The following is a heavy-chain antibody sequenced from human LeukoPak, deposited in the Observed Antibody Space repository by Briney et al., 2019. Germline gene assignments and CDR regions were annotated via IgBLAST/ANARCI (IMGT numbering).Heavy chain of an antibody. CDR1: GGSISSYY. V-gene: IGHV4-59*01. D-gene: IGHD3-3*01. Sequence: TSETLSLTCTVSGGSISSYYWSWIRQPPGKGLEWIGYIYYSGGTNYNPSLKSRVTISGDTSKNQFSLKLSSVTAADTAVYYCARTYDFWSANWSPYFDYWGQGTLVTVSS. J-gene: IGHJ4*02. CDR2: IYYSGGT. CDR3: ARTYDFWSANWSPYFDY.